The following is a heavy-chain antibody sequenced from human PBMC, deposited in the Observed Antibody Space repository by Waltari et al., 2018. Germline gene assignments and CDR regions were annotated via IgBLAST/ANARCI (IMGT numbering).Heavy chain of an antibody. J-gene: IGHJ4*02. V-gene: IGHV3-33*01. Sequence: VQLVESGGGEVQPGRSLRLLCEASGFTFSSRGVHWVRQGPNKGLEWVASIWYDGSKEYYADSVKGRFTISRDNSKNTLYLQMNSLRVEDTAMYYCAREPHYYDSPYFDYWGQGTLVTVSS. CDR3: AREPHYYDSPYFDY. D-gene: IGHD3-22*01. CDR1: GFTFSSRG. CDR2: IWYDGSKE.